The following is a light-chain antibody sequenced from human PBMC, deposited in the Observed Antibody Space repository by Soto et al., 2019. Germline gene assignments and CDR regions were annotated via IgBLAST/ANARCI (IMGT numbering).Light chain of an antibody. Sequence: PGERVTLSCMASQSVSSSYLTWYQQKPGQAPRLLIYGASTRATSIPARFSGSGSGTDFTLTISSLQPEDFAVYYCQQRSNWPSITFGQGTRLEI. V-gene: IGKV3D-20*02. CDR1: QSVSSSY. CDR2: GAS. CDR3: QQRSNWPSIT. J-gene: IGKJ5*01.